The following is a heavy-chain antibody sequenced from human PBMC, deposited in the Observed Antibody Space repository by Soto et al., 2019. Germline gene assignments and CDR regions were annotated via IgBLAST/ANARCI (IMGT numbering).Heavy chain of an antibody. D-gene: IGHD2-21*02. CDR3: ARGGHVVVVTAALDY. CDR2: VNPSGGHT. CDR1: GDTVTDYY. J-gene: IGHJ4*02. Sequence: QVQLVQSGAEVKKPGASVKVSCKVSGDTVTDYYIHWVRQAPGPGLDWMGTVNPSGGHTTYAQHVLGSMTMPRDTTTSSRCMELTSLTSEDSAVYYCARGGHVVVVTAALDYWGKGTLVTVSS. V-gene: IGHV1-46*01.